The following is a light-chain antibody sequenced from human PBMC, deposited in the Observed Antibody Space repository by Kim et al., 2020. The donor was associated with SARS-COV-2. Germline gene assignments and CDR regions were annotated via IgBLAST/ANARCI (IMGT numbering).Light chain of an antibody. CDR3: AAWDASLNGMV. CDR1: SSNIGTYS. Sequence: QSVLTQPPSVSGTPGQRVTISCSGSSSNIGTYSVNWYQQFPGMAPKLLIYTNNQRPSGVPDRFSGSKSGTSASLAISVLQSEDEADYYFAAWDASLNGMVLGGGNQVTVL. V-gene: IGLV1-44*01. J-gene: IGLJ2*01. CDR2: TNN.